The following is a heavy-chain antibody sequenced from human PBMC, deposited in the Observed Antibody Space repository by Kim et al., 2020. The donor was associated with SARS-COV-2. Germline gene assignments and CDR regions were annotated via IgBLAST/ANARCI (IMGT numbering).Heavy chain of an antibody. D-gene: IGHD3-3*01. CDR1: GYGFTNNY. Sequence: SVKVSCKASGYGFTNNYVHWVRLAPGQGLEWMGMVYPHDGSTSYAQSFQGRVTMTSDTSTTTVYMELTSLTSDDTAMYYCARDLEGLDYWGQGTLVTVSS. J-gene: IGHJ4*02. CDR2: VYPHDGST. CDR3: ARDLEGLDY. V-gene: IGHV1-46*01.